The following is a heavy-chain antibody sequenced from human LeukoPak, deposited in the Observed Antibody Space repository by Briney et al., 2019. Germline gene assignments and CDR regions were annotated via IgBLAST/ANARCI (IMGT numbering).Heavy chain of an antibody. CDR2: MNPNSGNT. CDR1: GYTFTSYD. D-gene: IGHD2-21*02. Sequence: GASVKVSCKASGYTFTSYDIDWVRQATGQGLEWMGWMNPNSGNTGYAQKFQGRVTITRNTSISTAYMELSSLRSEDTAVYYCAKVHCGGGACYPDYWGQGTLVSVSS. CDR3: AKVHCGGGACYPDY. V-gene: IGHV1-8*03. J-gene: IGHJ4*02.